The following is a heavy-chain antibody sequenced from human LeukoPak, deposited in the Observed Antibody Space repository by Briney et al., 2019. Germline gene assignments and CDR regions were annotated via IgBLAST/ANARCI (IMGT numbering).Heavy chain of an antibody. CDR3: ARTDRRLDY. V-gene: IGHV3-7*05. D-gene: IGHD6-6*01. CDR2: IKEDGSEK. J-gene: IGHJ4*01. CDR1: GFTFSSYW. Sequence: GGSLRLSCVASGFTFSSYWMTWVRQAPGKGLEWVANIKEDGSEKSYVASVKGRFTFSRDNAKNSLYLQMNSLRAEDTAVHYCARTDRRLDYWGQGTMVTVSS.